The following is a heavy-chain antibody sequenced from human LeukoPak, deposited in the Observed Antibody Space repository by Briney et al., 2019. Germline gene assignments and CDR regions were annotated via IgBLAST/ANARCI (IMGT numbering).Heavy chain of an antibody. V-gene: IGHV3-7*04. CDR2: IKQDGSEE. D-gene: IGHD3-16*01. CDR1: GFTFSTYA. Sequence: GGSLRLSCAASGFTFSTYAMNWVRQPPGKGLEWVANIKQDGSEEHYVDSVKGRFTISRDNAKNSLSLQMYSLRAEDTAVYYCVRGGGLFDYWGQGTLVTVSS. J-gene: IGHJ4*02. CDR3: VRGGGLFDY.